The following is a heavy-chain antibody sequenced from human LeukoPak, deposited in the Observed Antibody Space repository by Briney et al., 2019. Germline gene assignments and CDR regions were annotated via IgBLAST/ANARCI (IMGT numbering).Heavy chain of an antibody. D-gene: IGHD2-15*01. Sequence: ASVKVSGKASGYTFTSYGISWVRQAPGQGLEWMGWISAYNGNTNYAQKLQGRVTMTTDTSTSTAYMELRSLRSDDTAVYYCARSGLVVAAVYYYYYMDVWGKGTTVTVSS. J-gene: IGHJ6*03. CDR1: GYTFTSYG. CDR3: ARSGLVVAAVYYYYYMDV. CDR2: ISAYNGNT. V-gene: IGHV1-18*01.